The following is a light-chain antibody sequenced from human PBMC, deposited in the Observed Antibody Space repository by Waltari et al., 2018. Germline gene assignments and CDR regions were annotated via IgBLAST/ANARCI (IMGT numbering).Light chain of an antibody. V-gene: IGKV1-39*01. Sequence: DIQMTQSPPSLSASVGDRVTITCRASRPISRYLNWYQHNPGKAPKLLIHAASNLQSGVPSRFSGSGSGTEFTLTISSLEPEDFATYFCQQSYNTLYTFGQGTNLEI. J-gene: IGKJ2*01. CDR1: RPISRY. CDR3: QQSYNTLYT. CDR2: AAS.